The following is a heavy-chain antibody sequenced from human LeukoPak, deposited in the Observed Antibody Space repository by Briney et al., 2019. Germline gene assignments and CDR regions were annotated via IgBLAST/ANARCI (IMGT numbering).Heavy chain of an antibody. Sequence: SETLSLTCAVYGGSFSGYYWSWIRQPPGRGLEWIGEINHSGSTNYNPSLKNRVTISVDTSKNQFSLKLSSVTAADTAVYYCARATAMGDFDYWGQGTLVTVSS. J-gene: IGHJ4*02. D-gene: IGHD5-18*01. CDR3: ARATAMGDFDY. CDR2: INHSGST. CDR1: GGSFSGYY. V-gene: IGHV4-34*01.